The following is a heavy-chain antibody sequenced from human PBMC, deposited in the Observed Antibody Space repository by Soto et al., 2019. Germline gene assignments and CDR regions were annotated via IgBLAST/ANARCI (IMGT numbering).Heavy chain of an antibody. J-gene: IGHJ3*02. V-gene: IGHV4-4*02. CDR1: GGSISSSNW. CDR2: IYHSGST. CDR3: ARGGTYDYVWGSYRHDAFDI. D-gene: IGHD3-16*02. Sequence: SETLSLTCAGSGGSISSSNWWSWVRQPPGKGLGWIGEIYHSGSTNYNPSLKIRVIISVDKSKNQFSLKLSSVTAADTAVYYCARGGTYDYVWGSYRHDAFDIWGQGTMVT.